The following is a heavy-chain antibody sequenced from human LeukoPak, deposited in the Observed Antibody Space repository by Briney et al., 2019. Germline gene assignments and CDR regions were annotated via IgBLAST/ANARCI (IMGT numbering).Heavy chain of an antibody. J-gene: IGHJ5*02. CDR2: ITSTGGSA. D-gene: IGHD3-10*01. Sequence: GGSLRLSCSASGFTFSNYPLYWVRQAPGKGLEFVSAITSTGGSAYYSDSVKGRFTISRDNSKSALFLQMSSLRLEDTAVYYCCLMVWRVTWGQGTLVTVSP. CDR1: GFTFSNYP. CDR3: CLMVWRVT. V-gene: IGHV3-64D*06.